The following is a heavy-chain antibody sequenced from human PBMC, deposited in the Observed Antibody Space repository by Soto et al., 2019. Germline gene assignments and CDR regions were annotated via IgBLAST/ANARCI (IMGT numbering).Heavy chain of an antibody. CDR1: GFTFDDYT. Sequence: GGSLRLSCAASGFTFDDYTMHWVRQAPGKGLEWVSLISWDGGRTYYADSVKGRFTISRDNSKNSLYLQMNSLRTEDTALYYCAKGYCSSTSCYYYYYYMDVWGKGTTVTVSS. V-gene: IGHV3-43*01. CDR2: ISWDGGRT. J-gene: IGHJ6*03. D-gene: IGHD2-2*01. CDR3: AKGYCSSTSCYYYYYYMDV.